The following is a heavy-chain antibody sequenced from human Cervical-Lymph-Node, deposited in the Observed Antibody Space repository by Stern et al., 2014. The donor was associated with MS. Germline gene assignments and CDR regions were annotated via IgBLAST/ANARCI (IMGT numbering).Heavy chain of an antibody. D-gene: IGHD4-23*01. V-gene: IGHV3-21*01. CDR2: ISSGGSFI. CDR1: GFTFSSYS. CDR3: ARGRGGNYRYYFDY. Sequence: VQLVESGGGLVKPGGSLRLSCAASGFTFSSYSMNWVRQAPGKGLEWVASISSGGSFIYYADSLKGRFTISRDNDKNSLYLQMNSLRAEDTAVYYCARGRGGNYRYYFDYWGQGTLVTVSS. J-gene: IGHJ4*02.